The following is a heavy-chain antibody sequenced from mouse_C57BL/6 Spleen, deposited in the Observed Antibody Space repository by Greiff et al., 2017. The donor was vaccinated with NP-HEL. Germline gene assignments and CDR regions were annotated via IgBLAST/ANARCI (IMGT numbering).Heavy chain of an antibody. D-gene: IGHD2-4*01. CDR2: INPYNGDT. J-gene: IGHJ4*01. V-gene: IGHV1-20*01. Sequence: EVKLQESGPELVKPGDSVKISCKASGYSFTGYFMNWVMQSHGKSLEWIGRINPYNGDTFYNQKFKGKATLTVDKSSSTAHMELRSLTSEDSAVYYCARRGDYDDYYAMDYWGQGTSVTVSS. CDR1: GYSFTGYF. CDR3: ARRGDYDDYYAMDY.